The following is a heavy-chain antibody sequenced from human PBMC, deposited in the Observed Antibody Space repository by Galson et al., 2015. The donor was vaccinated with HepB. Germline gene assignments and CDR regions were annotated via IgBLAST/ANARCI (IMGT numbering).Heavy chain of an antibody. CDR3: AKDLGRYFDWFTRKNWFDP. Sequence: SLRLSCAASGFTFSSYAMSWVRQAPGKGLEWVSAISGSGGSTYYADSVKGRFTISRDNSKNTLYLQMNSLRAEDTAVYYCAKDLGRYFDWFTRKNWFDPWGQGTLVTVSS. CDR2: ISGSGGST. CDR1: GFTFSSYA. D-gene: IGHD3-9*01. J-gene: IGHJ5*02. V-gene: IGHV3-23*01.